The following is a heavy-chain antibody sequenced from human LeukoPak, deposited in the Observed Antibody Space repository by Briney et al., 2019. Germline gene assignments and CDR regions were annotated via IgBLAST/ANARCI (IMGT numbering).Heavy chain of an antibody. CDR3: ARPSGGTRTDYFDF. CDR2: ISAYNGNT. V-gene: IGHV1-18*01. J-gene: IGHJ4*02. CDR1: GYTFTNYG. Sequence: ASVKVSCKASGYTFTNYGIRWMRQAPGQGLEWMGWISAYNGNTNYAQKLQGRVTMTTDTSTSTAYMELRSLRSDDTAVYYCARPSGGTRTDYFDFWGQGTLVTVSS. D-gene: IGHD3-10*01.